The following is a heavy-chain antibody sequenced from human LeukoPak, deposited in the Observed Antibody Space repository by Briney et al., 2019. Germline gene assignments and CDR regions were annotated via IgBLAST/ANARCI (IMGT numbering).Heavy chain of an antibody. V-gene: IGHV3-23*01. CDR3: AKEEGYYYDSGGYYVEYFQH. CDR1: GFTLRTYT. D-gene: IGHD3-22*01. J-gene: IGHJ1*01. Sequence: GGSLRLSCAASGFTLRTYTMNWVRQAPGKGLEWVSAISGSGGTTYYADSVKGRFTFSRDNSKNTLYLQMNSLRAEDTAVYYCAKEEGYYYDSGGYYVEYFQHWGQGTLVTVSS. CDR2: ISGSGGTT.